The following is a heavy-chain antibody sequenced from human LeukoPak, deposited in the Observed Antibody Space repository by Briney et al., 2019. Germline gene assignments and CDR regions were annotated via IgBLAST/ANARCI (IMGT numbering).Heavy chain of an antibody. V-gene: IGHV4-30-4*08. CDR2: IYYSGST. CDR3: ARVGEWTTVDY. J-gene: IGHJ4*02. D-gene: IGHD4-17*01. CDR1: GGSISSGDYY. Sequence: SETLSLTCTVSGGSISSGDYYWSWIRQPPGKGQEWIGYIYYSGSTYYNPSLKSRVTISVDTSKNQFSLKLSSVTAADTAVYYCARVGEWTTVDYWGQGTLVTVSS.